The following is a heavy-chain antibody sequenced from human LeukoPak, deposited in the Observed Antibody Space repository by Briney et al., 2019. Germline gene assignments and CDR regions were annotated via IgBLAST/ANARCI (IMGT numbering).Heavy chain of an antibody. D-gene: IGHD2-2*01. Sequence: GGSLRLSCAASGFTFSSYAMSWVRHAPGEGLEWVSAISDSGGTTYYADSVKGRFTISRDNSKNTLYLQMNSLRGEDTAVYYCAKLTRGYCSSTACPNWFDPWGQGTLVAVSS. CDR2: ISDSGGTT. V-gene: IGHV3-23*01. CDR3: AKLTRGYCSSTACPNWFDP. CDR1: GFTFSSYA. J-gene: IGHJ5*02.